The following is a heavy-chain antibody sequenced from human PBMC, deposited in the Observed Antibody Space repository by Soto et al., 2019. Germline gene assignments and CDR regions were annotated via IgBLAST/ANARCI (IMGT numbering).Heavy chain of an antibody. CDR2: ISYDGSNK. J-gene: IGHJ4*02. Sequence: PGGSLRLSCAASGFTFSSYGMHWVRQAPGKGLEWVAVISYDGSNKYYADSVKGRFTISRDNTKNTLYLQMNSLRAEDTAVYYCAKAQSYYYDSSGYFDYWGQGTLVTVSS. CDR3: AKAQSYYYDSSGYFDY. D-gene: IGHD3-22*01. CDR1: GFTFSSYG. V-gene: IGHV3-30*18.